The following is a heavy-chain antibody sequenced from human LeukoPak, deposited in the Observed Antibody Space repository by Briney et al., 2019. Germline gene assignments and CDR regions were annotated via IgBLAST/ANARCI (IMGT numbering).Heavy chain of an antibody. V-gene: IGHV3-21*01. CDR2: ISSSSSYI. D-gene: IGHD3-3*01. Sequence: GGSLRLSCAASGFTFSSYSMNWVRQAPGKGLEWVSSISSSSSYIYYADSVKGRYTISRDNAKSSLYLQMNSLRAEDTAVYYCARDELLPYYDFWSGLGPIDYWGQGTLVTVSS. CDR1: GFTFSSYS. CDR3: ARDELLPYYDFWSGLGPIDY. J-gene: IGHJ4*02.